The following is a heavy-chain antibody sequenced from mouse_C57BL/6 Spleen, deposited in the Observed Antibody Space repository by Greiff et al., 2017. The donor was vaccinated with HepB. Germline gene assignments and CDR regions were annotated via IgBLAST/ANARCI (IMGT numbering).Heavy chain of an antibody. J-gene: IGHJ2*01. CDR1: GYTFTSYW. Sequence: VQLQQPGAELVMPGASVKLSCKASGYTFTSYWMHWVKQRPGQGLEWIGEIDPSDSYTNYNQKFKGKSTLTVDKSSSTAYMQLSSLTSEDSAVYYCARYRYYGSEDYFDYWGQGTTLTVSS. V-gene: IGHV1-69*01. CDR2: IDPSDSYT. D-gene: IGHD1-1*01. CDR3: ARYRYYGSEDYFDY.